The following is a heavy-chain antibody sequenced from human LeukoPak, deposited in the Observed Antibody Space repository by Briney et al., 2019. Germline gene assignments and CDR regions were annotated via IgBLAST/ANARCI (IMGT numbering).Heavy chain of an antibody. Sequence: GGSLRLSCAASGFTFSSYEMNWVRQAPGKGLEWVSYIISSGSTIYYADPVKGRFTISRENAKNSPYLQMNSLRAEDTAVYCCAAPVGYCSGCSCYSPGRFDSWGQGTLITVSS. CDR3: AAPVGYCSGCSCYSPGRFDS. CDR2: IISSGSTI. CDR1: GFTFSSYE. J-gene: IGHJ5*01. V-gene: IGHV3-48*03. D-gene: IGHD2-15*01.